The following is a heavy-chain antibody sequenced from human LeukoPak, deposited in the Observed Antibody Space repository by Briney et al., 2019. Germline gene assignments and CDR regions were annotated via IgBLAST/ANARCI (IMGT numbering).Heavy chain of an antibody. J-gene: IGHJ5*02. CDR1: GGTFSSYS. CDR2: IIPAFGTA. V-gene: IGHV1-69*05. CDR3: ARDLVVRGVILDWFDP. D-gene: IGHD3-10*01. Sequence: SVKVSCKGSGGTFSSYSISWVRQAPGQGLEWMGGIIPAFGTAHYAQKFQGRVTFTTDESTTTAYMELSSLRSEDTAVYYCARDLVVRGVILDWFDPWGQGTLVTVSS.